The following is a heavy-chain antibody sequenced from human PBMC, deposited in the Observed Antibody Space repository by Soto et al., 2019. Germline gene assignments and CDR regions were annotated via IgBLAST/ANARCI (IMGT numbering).Heavy chain of an antibody. CDR3: ARGRHAVAGSLVD. V-gene: IGHV4-59*01. D-gene: IGHD6-19*01. Sequence: QVQLQESGPGLVKPSETLSLTCTVSGGSITANYWSWIRQPPGKGLEWIGYIYYSGSTNYNPSLKSRVIISVDMSKTQFSLNLSSVIAADTAVYYCARGRHAVAGSLVDWGQGTLVTVSS. CDR2: IYYSGST. CDR1: GGSITANY. J-gene: IGHJ4*02.